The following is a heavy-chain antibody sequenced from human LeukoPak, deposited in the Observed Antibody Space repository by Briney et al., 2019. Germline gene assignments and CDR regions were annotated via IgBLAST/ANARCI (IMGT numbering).Heavy chain of an antibody. CDR1: GFTFSSYS. CDR2: ISSSSSTI. Sequence: GGSLRLSCAASGFTFSSYSMNWVRQAPGKGLEWVSYISSSSSTIYYADSVKGRFTISRDNAKNSLYLQLNSLRAEDTAVYYCARDKYYDSSGYLGYWGQGTLVTVSS. J-gene: IGHJ4*02. V-gene: IGHV3-48*04. CDR3: ARDKYYDSSGYLGY. D-gene: IGHD3-22*01.